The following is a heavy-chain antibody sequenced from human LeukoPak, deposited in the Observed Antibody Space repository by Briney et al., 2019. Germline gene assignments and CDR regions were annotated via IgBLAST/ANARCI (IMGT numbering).Heavy chain of an antibody. Sequence: SETLSLTCAVYGGSFSGYYWSWIRQPPGKGLEWIGEINHSGSTNYNPSLKSRVTISVDTSKNQFSLKLSSVTAADTAVYYCARISTSGSYYSGYYFDYWGQGTLVTVSS. V-gene: IGHV4-34*01. CDR2: INHSGST. D-gene: IGHD1-26*01. CDR3: ARISTSGSYYSGYYFDY. J-gene: IGHJ4*02. CDR1: GGSFSGYY.